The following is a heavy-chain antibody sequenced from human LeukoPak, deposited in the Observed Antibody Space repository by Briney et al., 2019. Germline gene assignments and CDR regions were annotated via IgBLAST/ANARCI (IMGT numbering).Heavy chain of an antibody. CDR2: ISYDGSNK. D-gene: IGHD3-9*01. J-gene: IGHJ6*02. V-gene: IGHV3-30*04. Sequence: PGGSLRLSCAASGFTFSSYAMHWVRQAPGKGLEWVAVISYDGSNKYYADSVKGRFTISRDNSKNTLYLQMNSLRAEDTAVYYCARDGHEARYFDWLDFSHGMDVWGQGTTVTVSS. CDR3: ARDGHEARYFDWLDFSHGMDV. CDR1: GFTFSSYA.